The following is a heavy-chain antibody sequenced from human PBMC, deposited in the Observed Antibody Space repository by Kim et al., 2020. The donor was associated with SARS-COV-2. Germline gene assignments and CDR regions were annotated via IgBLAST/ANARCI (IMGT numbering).Heavy chain of an antibody. CDR1: GFTFSSHL. D-gene: IGHD1-26*01. CDR2: ISDEGITK. V-gene: IGHV3-30*18. CDR3: AKNLVGGRDMGP. Sequence: GGSLRLSCAASGFTFSSHLMNWVRQAPGKGLEWVALISDEGITKKYKESVQGRFTISRDNSKNALLLQMNSLGPDDTAVYYCAKNLVGGRDMGPWGQGTLVTVS. J-gene: IGHJ5*02.